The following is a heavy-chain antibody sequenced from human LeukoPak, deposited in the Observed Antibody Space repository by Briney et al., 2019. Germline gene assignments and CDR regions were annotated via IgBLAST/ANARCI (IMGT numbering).Heavy chain of an antibody. CDR3: ARPGGYCSSVSCPGGAFDI. J-gene: IGHJ3*02. CDR1: GGSFRGYY. Sequence: SETLSLTCVVYGGSFRGYYWSWIRQPPGKGLEWMGEINHSGSTNYNPSLKSRVTISVETSKNKVSLKLSSVTAADTAVYYCARPGGYCSSVSCPGGAFDIWGQGTMVTVSS. D-gene: IGHD2-2*01. CDR2: INHSGST. V-gene: IGHV4-34*01.